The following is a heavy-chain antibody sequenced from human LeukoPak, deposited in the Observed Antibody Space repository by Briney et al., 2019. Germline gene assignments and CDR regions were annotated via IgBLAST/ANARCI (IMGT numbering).Heavy chain of an antibody. CDR3: ARDTGYYFGSGNYLYYFDY. V-gene: IGHV4-4*07. CDR1: GGSISNYY. J-gene: IGHJ4*02. Sequence: SETLSLTCTVFGGSISNYYWSWIRQPAGKGLEWIGRMYTSGSTNYNPPLKSRVTMSVDTSKNQFSLKLSSVTAADTAVYYCARDTGYYFGSGNYLYYFDYWGQGTLVTVSS. CDR2: MYTSGST. D-gene: IGHD3-10*01.